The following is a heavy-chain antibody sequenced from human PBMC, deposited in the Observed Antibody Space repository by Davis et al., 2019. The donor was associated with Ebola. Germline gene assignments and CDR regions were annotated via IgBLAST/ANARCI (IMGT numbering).Heavy chain of an antibody. D-gene: IGHD3-22*01. J-gene: IGHJ4*02. CDR3: ARLQYYYDSSGYHIGGFDY. CDR1: GGSFSGHY. V-gene: IGHV4-59*08. CDR2: IYYSGST. Sequence: SETLSLTCAVYGGSFSGHYWTWIRQPPGKGLEWIGYIYYSGSTNYNPSLKSRVTISVDTSKNQFSLKLSSVTAADTAVYYCARLQYYYDSSGYHIGGFDYWGQGTLVTVSS.